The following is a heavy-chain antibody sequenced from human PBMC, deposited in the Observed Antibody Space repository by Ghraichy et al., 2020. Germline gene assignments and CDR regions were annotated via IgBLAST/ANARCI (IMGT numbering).Heavy chain of an antibody. D-gene: IGHD6-6*01. V-gene: IGHV3-23*01. CDR3: AKEKSIAARRLGDYYYYGMDV. CDR1: GFTFSSYA. Sequence: GGSLRLSCAASGFTFSSYAMSWVRQAPGKGLEWVSAISGSGGSTYYADSVKGQFTISRDNSKNTLYLQMNSLRAEDTAVYYCAKEKSIAARRLGDYYYYGMDVWGQGTTVTVAS. J-gene: IGHJ6*02. CDR2: ISGSGGST.